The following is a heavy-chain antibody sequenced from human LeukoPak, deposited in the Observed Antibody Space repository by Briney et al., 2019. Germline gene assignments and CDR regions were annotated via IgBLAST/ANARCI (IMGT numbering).Heavy chain of an antibody. J-gene: IGHJ6*03. CDR1: GASISSSY. V-gene: IGHV4-59*08. D-gene: IGHD1-1*01. CDR2: IYYTGST. CDR3: ARLGIYPIQGYNYNYHYMDV. Sequence: SETLSLTCTVSGASISSSYWRWIRQPPGKGLEWIGYIYYTGSTNYNPSLKSRVTILVDMSKNQFSLQLSSVTAADTAAYYFARLGIYPIQGYNYNYHYMDVWAKGTTVTVSS.